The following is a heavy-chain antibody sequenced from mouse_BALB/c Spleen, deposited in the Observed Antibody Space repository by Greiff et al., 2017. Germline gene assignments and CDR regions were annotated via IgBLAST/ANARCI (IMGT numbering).Heavy chain of an antibody. D-gene: IGHD2-14*01. V-gene: IGHV5-4*02. J-gene: IGHJ3*01. CDR2: ISDGGSYT. Sequence: EVHLVEPGGGLVKPGGSLKLSCAALGFTFSDYYMFWVRQTPEKRLEWVATISDGGSYTYYPDSVKGRFTISRDNAKNNLYLQMSSLKSEDTAMYYCARRYYRYDWFAYWGQGTLVTVSA. CDR3: ARRYYRYDWFAY. CDR1: GFTFSDYY.